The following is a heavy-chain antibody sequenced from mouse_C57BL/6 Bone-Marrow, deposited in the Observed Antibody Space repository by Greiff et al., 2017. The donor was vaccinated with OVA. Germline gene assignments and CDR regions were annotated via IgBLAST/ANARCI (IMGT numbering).Heavy chain of an antibody. CDR3: ARERDWDTGFAY. J-gene: IGHJ3*01. V-gene: IGHV1-81*01. D-gene: IGHD4-1*01. Sequence: QVQLQQSGAELARPGASVTLSCTASGYTFTSYGISWVKQRTGQGLEWIGKIYPRSGNPYYNAKLKGQATLTADKSSPTPSMELRSLTSEDSAVYFCARERDWDTGFAYWGRGTGVTVSA. CDR1: GYTFTSYG. CDR2: IYPRSGNP.